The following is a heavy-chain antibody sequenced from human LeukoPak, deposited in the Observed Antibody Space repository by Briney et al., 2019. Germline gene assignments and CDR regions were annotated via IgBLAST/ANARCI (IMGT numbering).Heavy chain of an antibody. J-gene: IGHJ4*02. Sequence: SETLSLTCTVSGGSISSYYWSWIRQPPGKGLEWIGYIYYSGSTNYNPSLKSRVTISVDTSKNQFSLKLSSVTAADTAVYYCASFGLYYFGYWGQGTLVTVSS. V-gene: IGHV4-59*08. CDR1: GGSISSYY. D-gene: IGHD3-10*01. CDR2: IYYSGST. CDR3: ASFGLYYFGY.